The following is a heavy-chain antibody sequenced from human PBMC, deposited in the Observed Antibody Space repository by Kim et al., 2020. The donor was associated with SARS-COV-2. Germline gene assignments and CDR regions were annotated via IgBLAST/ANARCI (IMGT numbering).Heavy chain of an antibody. D-gene: IGHD2-15*01. Sequence: GRFTISRDNSKNTLYLQMNSLRAEDTAVYYCAKDQMCSGGSCQWGNWFDPWGQGTLVTVSS. CDR3: AKDQMCSGGSCQWGNWFDP. V-gene: IGHV3-23*01. J-gene: IGHJ5*02.